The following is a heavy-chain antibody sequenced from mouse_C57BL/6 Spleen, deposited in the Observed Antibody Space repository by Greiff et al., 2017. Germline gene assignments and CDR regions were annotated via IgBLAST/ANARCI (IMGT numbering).Heavy chain of an antibody. J-gene: IGHJ2*01. CDR3: ARVGLLNYFDY. D-gene: IGHD3-1*01. CDR1: GYAFSSYW. CDR2: IYPGDGDT. Sequence: QVQLKQSGAELVKPGASVKISCKASGYAFSSYWMNWVKQRPGKGLEWIGQIYPGDGDTNYNGKFKGKATLTADKSSSTAYMQLSSLTSEDSAVYFCARVGLLNYFDYWGQGTTLTVSS. V-gene: IGHV1-80*01.